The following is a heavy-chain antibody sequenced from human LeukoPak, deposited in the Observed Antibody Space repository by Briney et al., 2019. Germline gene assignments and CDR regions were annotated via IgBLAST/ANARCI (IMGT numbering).Heavy chain of an antibody. CDR1: GGTFSSYA. Sequence: LWASVKVSCKASGGTFSSYAISWVRQAPGQGLEWMGGIIPIFGTANYAQKFQGRATITADESTSTAYMELSSLRSEDTAVYYCAREYLFGGGFDYWGQGTLVTVSS. J-gene: IGHJ4*02. CDR3: AREYLFGGGFDY. V-gene: IGHV1-69*13. CDR2: IIPIFGTA. D-gene: IGHD2-15*01.